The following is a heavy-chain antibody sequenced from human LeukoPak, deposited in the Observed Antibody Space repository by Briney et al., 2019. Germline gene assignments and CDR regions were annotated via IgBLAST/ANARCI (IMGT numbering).Heavy chain of an antibody. D-gene: IGHD4-23*01. CDR1: GGSISSYY. CDR2: IYYSGST. J-gene: IGHJ4*02. V-gene: IGHV4-59*08. Sequence: SETLSLTCTVSGGSISSYYWSWIRQPPGKGLEWIGYIYYSGSTNYDPSLKSRVTISVDTSKNQFSLKLSSVTAADTAVYYCARHQPSRYGFGGNLDYWGQGTLVTVSS. CDR3: ARHQPSRYGFGGNLDY.